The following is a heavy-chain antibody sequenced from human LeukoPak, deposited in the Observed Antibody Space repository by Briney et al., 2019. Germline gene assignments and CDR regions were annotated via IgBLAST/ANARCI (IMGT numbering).Heavy chain of an antibody. CDR1: GFTFSSYW. V-gene: IGHV3-7*01. D-gene: IGHD2-2*02. CDR3: ARDADVVVPAAIPKIFDY. J-gene: IGHJ4*02. Sequence: GGSLRLSCVASGFTFSSYWMSWVGQAPGKGLEWVANIKQDGSEKYYVDSVKGRFTISRDNAKNSLYLQMNSLRAEDTAVYYCARDADVVVPAAIPKIFDYWGQGTLVTVSS. CDR2: IKQDGSEK.